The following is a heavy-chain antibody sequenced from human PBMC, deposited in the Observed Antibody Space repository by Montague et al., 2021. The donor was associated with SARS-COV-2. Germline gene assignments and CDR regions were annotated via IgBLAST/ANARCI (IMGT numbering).Heavy chain of an antibody. CDR2: ISGSGSST. V-gene: IGHV3-23*01. D-gene: IGHD1-14*01. CDR3: ASRPGEPYYCDY. CDR1: GFTLRSYC. J-gene: IGHJ4*02. Sequence: SLRLSCAVSGFTLRSYCMTWVRQAPGKGLEWVSAISGSGSSTYYPDSVKGRFTISRDRSRNTLYLQMNSLRVEDTAVYYCASRPGEPYYCDYWGPGALVTVSS.